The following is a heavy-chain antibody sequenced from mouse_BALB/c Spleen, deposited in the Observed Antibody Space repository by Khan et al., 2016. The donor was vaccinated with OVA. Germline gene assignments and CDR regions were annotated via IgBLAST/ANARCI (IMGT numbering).Heavy chain of an antibody. Sequence: VQLKESGPGLVKPSQSLSLTCTVTGYSITSAYAWNWIRQFPGNKLEWMGYINYSGNTNFTPSLTSRTSITRDTSKNQFFLQLSSLTSEDSAIDYCARKEYDVYDSFHYWGQGTLVTVSA. CDR3: ARKEYDVYDSFHY. CDR1: GYSITSAYA. J-gene: IGHJ3*01. CDR2: INYSGNT. V-gene: IGHV3-2*02. D-gene: IGHD2-12*01.